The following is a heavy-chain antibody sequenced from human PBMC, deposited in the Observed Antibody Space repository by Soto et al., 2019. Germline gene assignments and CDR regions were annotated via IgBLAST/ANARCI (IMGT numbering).Heavy chain of an antibody. CDR1: GFPFRNFA. Sequence: GRSLRLSCAASGFPFRNFAMAWVRQAPGKGLEWVSIISNSGSSTYHGDSVKGRFTTSRDNSKGTLSLHMRGVRIDDTAAYFCARADLLWDSFDLWGQGTLVTVSS. V-gene: IGHV3-23*05. J-gene: IGHJ4*02. CDR3: ARADLLWDSFDL. D-gene: IGHD2-2*01. CDR2: ISNSGSST.